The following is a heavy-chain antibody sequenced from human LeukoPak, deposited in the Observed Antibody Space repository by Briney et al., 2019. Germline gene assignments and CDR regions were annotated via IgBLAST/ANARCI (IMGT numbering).Heavy chain of an antibody. CDR2: IIPIFGTA. CDR1: GGTFSSYA. Sequence: SVKVSCKASGGTFSSYAISWVRQAPGQGLEWMGGIIPIFGTANYAQKFQGRVTITADESTSTAYMELSSLRSEDTAVYHCARDDYGSGSFTTFGYWGQGTLVTVSS. V-gene: IGHV1-69*01. J-gene: IGHJ4*02. CDR3: ARDDYGSGSFTTFGY. D-gene: IGHD3-10*01.